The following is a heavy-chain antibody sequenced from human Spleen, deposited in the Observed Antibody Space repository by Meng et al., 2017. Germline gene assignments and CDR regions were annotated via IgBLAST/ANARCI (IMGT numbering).Heavy chain of an antibody. J-gene: IGHJ4*02. D-gene: IGHD4-11*01. CDR3: ARGPTTMAHDFDY. CDR1: GGSFSDYY. Sequence: QARPQQWGPGPLKPSETLSLTCLVSGGSFSDYYWSWIRQPPGKGLEWNGEINHSGSTNYNPSLESRATISVDTSQNNLSLKLSSVTAADSAVYYCARGPTTMAHDFDYWGQGTLVTVSS. V-gene: IGHV4-34*01. CDR2: INHSGST.